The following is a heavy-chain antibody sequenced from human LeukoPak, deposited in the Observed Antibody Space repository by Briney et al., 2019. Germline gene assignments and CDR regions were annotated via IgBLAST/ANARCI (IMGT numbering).Heavy chain of an antibody. J-gene: IGHJ4*02. CDR2: INEVGSAT. V-gene: IGHV3-74*01. CDR1: GFTFSSYW. CDR3: VRDMFGGRDY. D-gene: IGHD3-10*02. Sequence: GGSLRLSCAASGFTFSSYWMHWVRQGPGKGLAWVSRINEVGSATSNADSVKGRFTISRDNAKNALYLQMNRLRAEDTAVYYCVRDMFGGRDYWGQGTLVTVSS.